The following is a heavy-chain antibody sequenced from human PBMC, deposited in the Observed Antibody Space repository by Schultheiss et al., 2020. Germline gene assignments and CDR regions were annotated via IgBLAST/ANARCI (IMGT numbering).Heavy chain of an antibody. CDR2: IYYSGST. V-gene: IGHV4-59*08. CDR1: GGSISSYY. Sequence: AETLSFTCAVAGGSISSYYWSWIRQPPGKGLEWIGYIYYSGSTNYNPSLKSRVTISVDTSTNQFSLKLSSVTAADTAVYYCARLTRGSGKTDPWGQGTLVTVSS. J-gene: IGHJ5*02. CDR3: ARLTRGSGKTDP. D-gene: IGHD4-23*01.